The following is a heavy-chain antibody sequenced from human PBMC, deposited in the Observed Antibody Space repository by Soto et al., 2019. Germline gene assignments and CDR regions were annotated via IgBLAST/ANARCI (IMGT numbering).Heavy chain of an antibody. CDR2: INPNSGNI. Sequence: ASVKVSCKASGNTFTSYDINWVRQATGHGLEWMGWINPNSGNIGYAQKFQGRVTMTRDTAIRTAYMEVSRLRSDDTAVYYCARGRASGSYYLLDYWGQGILVTVSS. J-gene: IGHJ4*02. V-gene: IGHV1-8*01. CDR3: ARGRASGSYYLLDY. CDR1: GNTFTSYD. D-gene: IGHD3-10*01.